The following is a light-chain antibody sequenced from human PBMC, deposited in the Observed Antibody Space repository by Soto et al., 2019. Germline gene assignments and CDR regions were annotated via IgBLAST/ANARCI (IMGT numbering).Light chain of an antibody. CDR1: ESVNSN. CDR3: QHYKTWPPPWT. Sequence: EIVMTQFPRTLSVSPGDRVTLSCRASESVNSNLGWYQQIPGQAPRVLIYGASIRATGMPARFSGGGSGTEFTLIISSLQSEDFAVYYCQHYKTWPPPWTFGQGTKVEI. V-gene: IGKV3-15*01. J-gene: IGKJ1*01. CDR2: GAS.